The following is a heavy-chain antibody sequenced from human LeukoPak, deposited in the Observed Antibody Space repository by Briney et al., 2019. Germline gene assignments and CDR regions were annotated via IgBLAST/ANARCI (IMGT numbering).Heavy chain of an antibody. CDR2: ISAYNGNT. CDR1: GYTFISYG. J-gene: IGHJ5*02. CDR3: ARTVTVVTPAYNWFDP. D-gene: IGHD4-23*01. Sequence: ASVKVSCKASGYTFISYGISWVRQAPGQGLEWMGWISAYNGNTNYAQKLQGRVTMTTDTSTSTAYMELRSLRSDDTAVYYCARTVTVVTPAYNWFDPWGQGTLVTVSS. V-gene: IGHV1-18*01.